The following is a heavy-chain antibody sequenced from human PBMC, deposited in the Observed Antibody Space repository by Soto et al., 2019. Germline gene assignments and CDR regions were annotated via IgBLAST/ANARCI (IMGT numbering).Heavy chain of an antibody. J-gene: IGHJ3*02. CDR2: IIPIFGTA. V-gene: IGHV1-69*13. Sequence: VASVKVSCKASGGTFSSYAISWVRQAPGQGLEWMGGIIPIFGTANYAQKFQGRVTITADESTSTAYMELSSLRSEDTAVYYCARVLGYRSSTSCYTAAFDIWGQGTMVTVSS. CDR1: GGTFSSYA. D-gene: IGHD2-2*02. CDR3: ARVLGYRSSTSCYTAAFDI.